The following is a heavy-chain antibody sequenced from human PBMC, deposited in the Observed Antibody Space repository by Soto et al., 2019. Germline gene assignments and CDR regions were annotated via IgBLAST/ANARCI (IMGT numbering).Heavy chain of an antibody. Sequence: GGSLRLSCAASGFTFSSYAMHWVRQAPGKGLEWVAVISYDGSNKYYADSVKGRFTISRDNSKNTLYLQMNSLRAEDTAVYYCARDLSPIATTALGYYYGMDVWGQGTTVTVSS. D-gene: IGHD1-26*01. V-gene: IGHV3-30-3*01. CDR3: ARDLSPIATTALGYYYGMDV. CDR1: GFTFSSYA. J-gene: IGHJ6*02. CDR2: ISYDGSNK.